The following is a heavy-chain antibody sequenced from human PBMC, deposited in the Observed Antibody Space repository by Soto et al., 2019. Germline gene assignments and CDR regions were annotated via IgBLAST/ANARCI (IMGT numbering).Heavy chain of an antibody. Sequence: ASVKVSCKASGYTFTSYDINWVRQATGQGLEWMGWMNPNSGNTGYAQKFQGRVTMTRNTSISTAYMELSSLRSEDTAVYYCARPGIGFYDFLTGGGAFDIWGQGTMVTVSS. CDR3: ARPGIGFYDFLTGGGAFDI. CDR2: MNPNSGNT. D-gene: IGHD3-9*01. J-gene: IGHJ3*02. V-gene: IGHV1-8*01. CDR1: GYTFTSYD.